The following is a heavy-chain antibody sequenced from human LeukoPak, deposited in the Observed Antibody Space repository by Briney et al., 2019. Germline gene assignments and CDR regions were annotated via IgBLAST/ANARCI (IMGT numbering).Heavy chain of an antibody. CDR1: GVTFSSYE. J-gene: IGHJ4*02. CDR3: ARELSRNGYNYRPLDY. V-gene: IGHV3-48*03. D-gene: IGHD5-24*01. CDR2: ISRSGKTI. Sequence: GGSLRLSCAASGVTFSSYEMNWGRQAPGKGREGVSYISRSGKTIYYADSVKGLFTISRDHAKSTLYLQMNSLTAEDTALYYCARELSRNGYNYRPLDYWGQGTLVAVSS.